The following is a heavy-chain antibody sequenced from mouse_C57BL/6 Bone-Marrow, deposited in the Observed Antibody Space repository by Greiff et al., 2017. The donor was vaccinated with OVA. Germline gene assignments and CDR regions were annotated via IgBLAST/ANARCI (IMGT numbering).Heavy chain of an antibody. V-gene: IGHV5-12*01. CDR3: ARPPITTYAMDY. CDR1: GFTFSDYY. D-gene: IGHD1-1*01. J-gene: IGHJ4*01. CDR2: ISNGGGST. Sequence: EVQLVESGGGLVQPGGSLKLSCAASGFTFSDYYMYWVRQTPEKRLEWVAYISNGGGSTYYPDTVKGRFTISRDNAKNTLYLQMSRLKSEDTAMYYCARPPITTYAMDYWGQGTSVTVSS.